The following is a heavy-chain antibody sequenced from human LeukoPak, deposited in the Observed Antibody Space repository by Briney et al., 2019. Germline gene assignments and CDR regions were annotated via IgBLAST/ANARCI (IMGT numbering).Heavy chain of an antibody. CDR2: ISYDGSNQ. CDR1: GFTFRTYT. Sequence: GGSLRLSCAASGFTFRTYTIHWVRQAPGKGLEWVAVISYDGSNQYYADSVRGRFTISRDNSKNTLYLQMNSLRAEDTAVYYCARRGSSGCFDYWGQGTLVTVSS. J-gene: IGHJ4*02. V-gene: IGHV3-30-3*01. D-gene: IGHD6-19*01. CDR3: ARRGSSGCFDY.